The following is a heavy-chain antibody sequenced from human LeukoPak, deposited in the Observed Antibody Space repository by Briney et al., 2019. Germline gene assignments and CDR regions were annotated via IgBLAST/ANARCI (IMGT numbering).Heavy chain of an antibody. CDR3: ARGQGDILTGYHHFDY. V-gene: IGHV4-4*07. J-gene: IGHJ4*02. D-gene: IGHD3-9*01. CDR1: GVSFSNYY. CDR2: IYSSGIT. Sequence: SETLSLTCTVSGVSFSNYYWAWVRQPAGKGPEWIGRIYSSGITNYNPSLRSRVSVSLDTSKNQFSLKLNSVTAADTAVYYCARGQGDILTGYHHFDYWGQGTLVTVSS.